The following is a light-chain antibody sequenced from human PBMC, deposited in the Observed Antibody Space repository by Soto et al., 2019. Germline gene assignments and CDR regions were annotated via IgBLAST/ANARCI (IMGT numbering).Light chain of an antibody. V-gene: IGLV2-8*01. CDR3: SSYSGSSNWV. Sequence: QSALTQPPSASGSPGQSVDISSTGTSSDIGGYNYVSWYQHHPGKAPKLMIYEVSRRPSGVSDRFSGSKSGNTASLTVSGLQAEDEADYYCSSYSGSSNWVFGGGTKLTVL. CDR1: SSDIGGYNY. CDR2: EVS. J-gene: IGLJ3*02.